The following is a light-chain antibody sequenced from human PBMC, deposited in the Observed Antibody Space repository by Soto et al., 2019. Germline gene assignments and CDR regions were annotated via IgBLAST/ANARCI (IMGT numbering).Light chain of an antibody. J-gene: IGLJ1*01. CDR2: EVT. Sequence: QSVLTQPASVSGSPGQSITISCTGTSSDVGGYNYVSWYQHHPGKAPQLIIYEVTKRPSGVSDRFSGSRSGYTASLTISGLQAEDEADYYCSSYASSRNFVVGTGTKVTVL. CDR3: SSYASSRNFV. CDR1: SSDVGGYNY. V-gene: IGLV2-14*01.